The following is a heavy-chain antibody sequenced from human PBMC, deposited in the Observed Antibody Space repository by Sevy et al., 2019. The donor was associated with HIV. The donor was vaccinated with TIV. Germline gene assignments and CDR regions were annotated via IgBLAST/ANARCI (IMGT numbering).Heavy chain of an antibody. J-gene: IGHJ4*02. V-gene: IGHV1-24*01. CDR2: FDPEDGER. CDR3: ATTREYYQGKSGYFDY. CDR1: GYTLTQLS. Sequence: ASVKVSCKVSGYTLTQLSMHWVRQAPGKGLEWMGSFDPEDGERIYAQKFQGRITMTEDTSTDTAYMDLSSLKSDDTDVDYCATTREYYQGKSGYFDYWGQGALVTVSS. D-gene: IGHD2-15*01.